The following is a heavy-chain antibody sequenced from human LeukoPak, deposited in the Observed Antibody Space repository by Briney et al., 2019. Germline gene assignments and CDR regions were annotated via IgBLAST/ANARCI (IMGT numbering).Heavy chain of an antibody. CDR1: GGSISSYY. D-gene: IGHD3-22*01. V-gene: IGHV4-59*01. Sequence: PSETLSLTCTVSGGSISSYYWSWIRQPPGKGLEWIGYIYYSGSANYNPSLKSRVTISVDTSKNQFYLKLSSVTAADTAVYYCAREPRHYYDSSGYPKRWKGDFDYWGQGTLVTVSS. CDR2: IYYSGSA. CDR3: AREPRHYYDSSGYPKRWKGDFDY. J-gene: IGHJ4*02.